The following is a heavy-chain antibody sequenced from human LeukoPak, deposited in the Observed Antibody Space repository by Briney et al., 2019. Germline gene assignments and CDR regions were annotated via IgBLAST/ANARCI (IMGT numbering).Heavy chain of an antibody. CDR3: ARHVGGGGVLRFDP. V-gene: IGHV4-59*08. CDR1: GGSISPYY. CDR2: IYYSGST. D-gene: IGHD3-3*01. Sequence: SETLSLTCTVSGGSISPYYWSWIRQPPGQGLEWIGYIYYSGSTNYNPSLRSRVTILVDTSKNQFSLKLTSVTAADTAVYYCARHVGGGGVLRFDPWGQGTLVTVSS. J-gene: IGHJ5*02.